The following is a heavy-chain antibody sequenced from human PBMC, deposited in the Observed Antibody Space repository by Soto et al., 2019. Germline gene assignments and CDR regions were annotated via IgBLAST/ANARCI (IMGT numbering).Heavy chain of an antibody. V-gene: IGHV4-59*01. J-gene: IGHJ4*02. CDR1: GGSISSYY. CDR3: AGVVYSSGWQYFDY. Sequence: SETLSLTCTVSGGSISSYYWSWIRQPPGKGLEWIGYIYYSGSTNYNPSLKSRVTISVDTSKNQFSLKLSSVTAADTAVYYCAGVVYSSGWQYFDYWGQGTLVTVSS. CDR2: IYYSGST. D-gene: IGHD6-19*01.